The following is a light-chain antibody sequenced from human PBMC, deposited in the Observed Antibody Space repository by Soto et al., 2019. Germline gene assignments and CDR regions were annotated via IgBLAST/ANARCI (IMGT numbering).Light chain of an antibody. CDR1: SSDIGGYNY. CDR3: SSYTGASALYV. J-gene: IGLJ1*01. Sequence: QSALTQPASVSGSPGQSITISCTGTSSDIGGYNYVAWYQQHLGKAPKLIIYDVAVRPSGVSNRFSGSKSGNTASLAISGFQSEDEANYYCSSYTGASALYVFGTGTKVTVL. V-gene: IGLV2-14*03. CDR2: DVA.